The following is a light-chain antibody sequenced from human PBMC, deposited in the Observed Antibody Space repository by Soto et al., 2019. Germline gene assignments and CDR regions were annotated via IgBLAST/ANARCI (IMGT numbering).Light chain of an antibody. Sequence: PGERATLSCRASQSVSSYLAWYQQKPGQAPRLLIYDASERATGIPARFSGSGSGTDFTLTISSLEPEDFAVYYCQQRTNWPPTFGGGTKVEIK. CDR1: QSVSSY. CDR2: DAS. J-gene: IGKJ4*01. V-gene: IGKV3-11*01. CDR3: QQRTNWPPT.